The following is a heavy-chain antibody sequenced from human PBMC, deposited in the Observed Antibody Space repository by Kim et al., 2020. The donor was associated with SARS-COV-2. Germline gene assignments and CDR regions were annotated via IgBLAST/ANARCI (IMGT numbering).Heavy chain of an antibody. CDR3: ARGKRVVAATLSFLGGYYYGMDV. CDR1: GGSFSGYY. Sequence: SETLSLTCAVYGGSFSGYYWSWIRQPPGKGLEWIGEINHSGSTNYNPSLKSRVTISVDTSKNQFSLKLSSVTAADTAVYYCARGKRVVAATLSFLGGYYYGMDVWGQGTTVTVSS. V-gene: IGHV4-34*01. CDR2: INHSGST. D-gene: IGHD2-15*01. J-gene: IGHJ6*02.